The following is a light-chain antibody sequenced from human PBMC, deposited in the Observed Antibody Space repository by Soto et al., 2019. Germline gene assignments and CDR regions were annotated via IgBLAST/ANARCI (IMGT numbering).Light chain of an antibody. Sequence: ETVLTQSPATLSLSPGERATLSCKASQSIGNSLGWFQQKPGQAPRLLIDDAFNRATGIPARFTGSGSGSDFTLSISSLDPEDFAVYYCQHRSSSPPRVTVGPGTRLAIK. CDR1: QSIGNS. J-gene: IGKJ5*01. CDR2: DAF. CDR3: QHRSSSPPRVT. V-gene: IGKV3-11*01.